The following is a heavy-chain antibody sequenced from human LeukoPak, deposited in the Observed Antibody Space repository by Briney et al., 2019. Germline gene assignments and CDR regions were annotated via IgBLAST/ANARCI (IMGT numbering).Heavy chain of an antibody. CDR2: IKQDGSEK. D-gene: IGHD6-13*01. Sequence: GGSLRLSCAASGFTFSSYWMSWVRQAPGKGREGVANIKQDGSEKYYVDYVKGRFTISRDNAKNSLYLQMNSLRAEDTAVYYCARDPGQQLGMDVWGQGTTVTVSS. V-gene: IGHV3-7*01. CDR3: ARDPGQQLGMDV. CDR1: GFTFSSYW. J-gene: IGHJ6*02.